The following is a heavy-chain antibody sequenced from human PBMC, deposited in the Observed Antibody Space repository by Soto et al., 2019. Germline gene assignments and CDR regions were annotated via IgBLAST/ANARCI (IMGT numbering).Heavy chain of an antibody. CDR2: ISRGSDYI. CDR3: AKDSGCVNNACAYDP. D-gene: IGHD1-20*01. V-gene: IGHV3-21*01. Sequence: EVHLVESGGGLVKPGGSLRLTCAASGFIFSDYTMNWVRQAPGKGLEWVSSISRGSDYIFYADTVKGRFTISRDNARNPLYLQMTSLRAQDTAVYYCAKDSGCVNNACAYDPWGQGTLVTVSS. CDR1: GFIFSDYT. J-gene: IGHJ5*02.